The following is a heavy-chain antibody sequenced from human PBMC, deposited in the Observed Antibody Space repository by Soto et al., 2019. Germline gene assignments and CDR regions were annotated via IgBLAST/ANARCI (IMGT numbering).Heavy chain of an antibody. Sequence: VGSLRLSCAASGFTFRGYGMHWVRQAPGRGLEWVALISYDGSIKYYADSVRGRFTISRDNSKNTLYLQMNSLRAEDKTVYYCANSEYSRYKNIDVWGQGTTVTVSS. D-gene: IGHD5-18*01. V-gene: IGHV3-30*18. J-gene: IGHJ6*02. CDR3: ANSEYSRYKNIDV. CDR2: ISYDGSIK. CDR1: GFTFRGYG.